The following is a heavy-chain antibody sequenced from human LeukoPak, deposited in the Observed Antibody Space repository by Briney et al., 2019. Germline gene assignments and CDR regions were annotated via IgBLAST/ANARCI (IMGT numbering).Heavy chain of an antibody. V-gene: IGHV3-30-3*01. Sequence: GGSLRLSCAASGFTFSTYSMHWVRQAPGKGLEWVAVISDDGTNKYYADSVKGRFTISRDNSKNTLYLQMNSLRAEDTAVYYCARDLGWFGVRQYYFDYWGQGTLVTVSS. D-gene: IGHD3-10*01. J-gene: IGHJ4*02. CDR1: GFTFSTYS. CDR3: ARDLGWFGVRQYYFDY. CDR2: ISDDGTNK.